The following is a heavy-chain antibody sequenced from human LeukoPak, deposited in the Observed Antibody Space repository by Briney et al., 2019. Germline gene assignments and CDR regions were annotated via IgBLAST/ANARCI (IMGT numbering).Heavy chain of an antibody. J-gene: IGHJ4*02. Sequence: GGSLRLSCAASGFTVSANYMSWVRQTPGKGPEWVANIKEGGSEKYYVDSVKGRFTISRDNAKNSLYLQMNSLKAEDTAVYYCARERGVFDYWGQGTPVTVSS. CDR3: ARERGVFDY. CDR2: IKEGGSEK. V-gene: IGHV3-7*04. CDR1: GFTVSANY. D-gene: IGHD2-8*01.